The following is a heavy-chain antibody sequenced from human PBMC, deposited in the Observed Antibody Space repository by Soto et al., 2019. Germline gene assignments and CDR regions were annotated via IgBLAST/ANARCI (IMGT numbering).Heavy chain of an antibody. CDR2: IYYSGST. V-gene: IGHV4-39*01. CDR1: GGSISSSNDY. J-gene: IGHJ4*02. CDR3: ARHGGSYENSGYYRPHFDY. D-gene: IGHD3-22*01. Sequence: SETLSLTCTVSGGSISSSNDYWGWIRQPPGKGLEWIGTIYYSGSTYYNPSLKSRVTISADTSKNQFSLKLTSVTAADTAVYYCARHGGSYENSGYYRPHFDYWGQGTLVTVSS.